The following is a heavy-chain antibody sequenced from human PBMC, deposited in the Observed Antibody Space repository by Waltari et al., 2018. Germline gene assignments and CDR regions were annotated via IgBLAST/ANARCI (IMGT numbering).Heavy chain of an antibody. J-gene: IGHJ4*02. CDR3: ARHSLYYDFWSGYHKNYYFDY. Sequence: QVQLQQWGAGLLKPSETLSLTCAVYGGSFSGYYWSWIRQPPGKGLEWIGEINHSGSTKYNPSIKIRATISVDTSKNQFSLKLSSVTAADTAVYYCARHSLYYDFWSGYHKNYYFDYWGQGTLVTVSS. V-gene: IGHV4-34*01. CDR1: GGSFSGYY. D-gene: IGHD3-3*01. CDR2: INHSGST.